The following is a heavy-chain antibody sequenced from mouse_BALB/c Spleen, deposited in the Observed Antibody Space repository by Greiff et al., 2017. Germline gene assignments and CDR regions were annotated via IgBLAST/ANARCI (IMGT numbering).Heavy chain of an antibody. V-gene: IGHV4-1*02. J-gene: IGHJ2*01. D-gene: IGHD1-2*01. CDR3: ARRAPFYYGYDY. CDR1: GFDFSRYW. Sequence: EVKLMESGGGLVQPGGSLKLSCAASGFDFSRYWMSWVRQAPGKGLEWIGEINPDSSTINYTPSLKDKFIISRDNAKNTLYLQMSKVRSEDTALYYCARRAPFYYGYDYWGQGTTLTVSS. CDR2: INPDSSTI.